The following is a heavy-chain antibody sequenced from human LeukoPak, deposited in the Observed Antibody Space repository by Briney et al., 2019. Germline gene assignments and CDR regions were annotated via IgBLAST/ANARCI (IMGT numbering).Heavy chain of an antibody. V-gene: IGHV3-11*06. J-gene: IGHJ4*02. CDR2: ISSSSSYT. D-gene: IGHD3-10*01. CDR3: ARDLNGSENDY. Sequence: KAGGSLRLSCAASGFTFSDYYMSWIRQAPGKGLEWVSYISSSSSYTNYADSVKGRFTISRDNAKNSLYLQTNSLRAEDTAVYYCARDLNGSENDYWGQGTLVTVSS. CDR1: GFTFSDYY.